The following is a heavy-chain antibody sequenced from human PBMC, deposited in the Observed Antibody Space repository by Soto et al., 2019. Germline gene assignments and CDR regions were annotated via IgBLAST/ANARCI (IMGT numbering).Heavy chain of an antibody. V-gene: IGHV3-64D*08. D-gene: IGHD1-26*01. CDR1: GFTFSSYA. CDR3: VKEGGSWVVYYYYYGMDV. Sequence: PGGSLRLSCSASGFTFSSYAMHWVRQAPGKGLEYVSAISSNGGSTYYADSVKGRFTISRDNSKNTLYLQMSSLRAEDTAVYYCVKEGGSWVVYYYYYGMDVWGQGTTVTVSS. J-gene: IGHJ6*02. CDR2: ISSNGGST.